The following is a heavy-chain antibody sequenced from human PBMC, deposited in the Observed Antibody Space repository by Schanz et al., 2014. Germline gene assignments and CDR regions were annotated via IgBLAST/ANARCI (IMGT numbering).Heavy chain of an antibody. CDR3: ARDSCYGAGSGAY. J-gene: IGHJ4*02. V-gene: IGHV3-7*04. CDR2: IKQDGSEK. D-gene: IGHD3-10*01. Sequence: VQLVESGGGVVQPGRSLRLSCAASGFIFSSYGLHWVRQAPGKGLEWVANIKQDGSEKYYVDAVKGRFTISRDNAKNSMYLHMKSLRGEDTTVYYCARDSCYGAGSGAYWGQGTLVTVSS. CDR1: GFIFSSYG.